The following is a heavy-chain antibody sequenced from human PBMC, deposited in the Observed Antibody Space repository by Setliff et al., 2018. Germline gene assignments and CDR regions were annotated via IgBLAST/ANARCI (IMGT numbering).Heavy chain of an antibody. CDR1: GGSLTSHY. Sequence: PSETLSLTCSVSGGSLTSHYWTWIRQPPGKGLEWIGVISYIERPHYNPSLQSRVTIAMETSNNQVSLTLTSVTAVDSAMYHCARFCGGGSCPDYWGQGTWVTVS. CDR3: ARFCGGGSCPDY. V-gene: IGHV4-59*11. D-gene: IGHD2-15*01. J-gene: IGHJ4*02. CDR2: ISYIERP.